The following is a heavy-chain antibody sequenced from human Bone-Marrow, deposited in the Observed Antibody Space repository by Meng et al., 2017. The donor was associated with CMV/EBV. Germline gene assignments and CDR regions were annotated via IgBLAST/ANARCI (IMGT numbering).Heavy chain of an antibody. Sequence: GGSLRLSCAASGFTFSSYWMHWVRQAPGKGLVWVSRINSDGSSTSYADSVKGRFTISRDNSKKTLYLQMNSLRAEDTAVYYCARDTNWSGCFDWGKGTLVTVSS. CDR3: ARDTNWSGCFD. D-gene: IGHD3-3*01. V-gene: IGHV3-74*01. CDR2: INSDGSST. CDR1: GFTFSSYW. J-gene: IGHJ4*02.